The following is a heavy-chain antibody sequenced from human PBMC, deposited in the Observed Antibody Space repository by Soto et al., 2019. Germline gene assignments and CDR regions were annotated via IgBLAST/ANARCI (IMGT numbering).Heavy chain of an antibody. CDR2: ISTYNAKT. Sequence: QVQLVQSGAEVKEPGASVKVSCKASHYSFARYGISWVRQAPGQGLEWMGWISTYNAKTKYPQKFQDRVTMTTDTPTSTAYMELSSLRSEDTAVYYCARELSAGYYYGMDVWGQGTTVTVSS. CDR3: ARELSAGYYYGMDV. V-gene: IGHV1-18*01. J-gene: IGHJ6*02. CDR1: HYSFARYG.